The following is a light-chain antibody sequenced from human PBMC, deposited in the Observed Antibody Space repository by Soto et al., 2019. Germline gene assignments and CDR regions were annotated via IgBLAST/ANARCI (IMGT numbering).Light chain of an antibody. J-gene: IGKJ4*01. CDR1: RAITNH. Sequence: DVQLTQSPSPLSASVGDRVSISCRASRAITNHLNWYQQKPGKAPILLVYAASTLETGVPSRFSGSGSGTHFSLTTDNLQPEDVATYFCQQNYITPLTFGGGTKVDIK. V-gene: IGKV1-39*01. CDR2: AAS. CDR3: QQNYITPLT.